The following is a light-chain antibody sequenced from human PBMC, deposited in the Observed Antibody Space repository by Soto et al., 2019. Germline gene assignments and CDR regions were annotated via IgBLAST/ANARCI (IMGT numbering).Light chain of an antibody. CDR2: LGS. J-gene: IGKJ3*01. CDR1: QSLLHSNGYNY. CDR3: MQALQTFIFT. Sequence: DIVMTQSPLSLPVTPGEPASISCRSSQSLLHSNGYNYLDWYLQKPGQSPQLLIYLGSNRASGVPDRFSDSGSGTDFTLKISRVEAEDVGVYYCMQALQTFIFTFGPGTKVDIK. V-gene: IGKV2-28*01.